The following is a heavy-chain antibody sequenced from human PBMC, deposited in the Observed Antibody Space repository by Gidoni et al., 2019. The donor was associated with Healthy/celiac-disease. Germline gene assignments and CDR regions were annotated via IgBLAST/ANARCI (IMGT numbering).Heavy chain of an antibody. CDR2: IMSSSSYI. CDR1: GFTFSSYS. CDR3: AREERPPNAFDI. Sequence: EVQLVESGGGLVKPGGSLRLSCAASGFTFSSYSMNWVRQAPGKGLEWVASIMSSSSYIYDADTVKGRFTISRDNAKNSLYVQMNSLRAEDTAVYYCAREERPPNAFDIWGQGTMVTVSA. V-gene: IGHV3-21*01. J-gene: IGHJ3*02.